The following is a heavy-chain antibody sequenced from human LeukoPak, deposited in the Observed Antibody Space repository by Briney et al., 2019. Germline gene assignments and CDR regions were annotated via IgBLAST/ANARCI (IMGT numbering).Heavy chain of an antibody. V-gene: IGHV3-30*02. Sequence: GGSLRLSCAASGFIFSSYGMHWVRQAPGKGLEWVAFIRYDGRNKYYADSVKGRFTISRDNSKNTLYLQMNSLRGEDTAVYYCAKDSLRERIVGSTTRGVNGYWGQGTLVTVSS. CDR2: IRYDGRNK. D-gene: IGHD1-26*01. CDR1: GFIFSSYG. CDR3: AKDSLRERIVGSTTRGVNGY. J-gene: IGHJ4*02.